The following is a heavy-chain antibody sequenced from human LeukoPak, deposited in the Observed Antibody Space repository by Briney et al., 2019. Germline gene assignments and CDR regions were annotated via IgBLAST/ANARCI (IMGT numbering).Heavy chain of an antibody. CDR3: AGDSSGYYYAPSYYFDY. CDR1: GFTFSSYA. D-gene: IGHD3-22*01. V-gene: IGHV3-23*01. CDR2: IRGSGGST. Sequence: GGSLRLSCAAPGFTFSSYAMSWVRQAPGKGLEGVSAIRGSGGSTYYADSVKGRFTISRDNSKNTLYLQMNSLRAEDTAVYYCAGDSSGYYYAPSYYFDYWGQGTLVTVSS. J-gene: IGHJ4*02.